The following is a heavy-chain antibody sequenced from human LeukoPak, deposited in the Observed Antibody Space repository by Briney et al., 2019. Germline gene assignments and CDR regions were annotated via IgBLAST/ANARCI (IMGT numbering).Heavy chain of an antibody. J-gene: IGHJ5*02. Sequence: SESLSLTCTFSGGSLTRYYSSYIRQPARKRVEWSGYVYYSGSTNYNHSLKSRVTISLDTSKNQFSLRLSSVTAADTALYYCARHGGESLYEVWFAPWGQGTLVTVSS. CDR2: VYYSGST. D-gene: IGHD5/OR15-5a*01. CDR1: GGSLTRYY. CDR3: ARHGGESLYEVWFAP. V-gene: IGHV4-59*08.